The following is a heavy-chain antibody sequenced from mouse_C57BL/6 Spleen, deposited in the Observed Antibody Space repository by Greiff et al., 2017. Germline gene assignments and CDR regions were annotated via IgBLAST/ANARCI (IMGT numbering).Heavy chain of an antibody. J-gene: IGHJ1*03. V-gene: IGHV14-4*01. D-gene: IGHD1-1*01. CDR1: GFNIKDDY. Sequence: VQLQQSGAELVRPGASVKLSCTASGFNIKDDYMHWVKQRPEQGLEWIGWIDPENGDTEYASKFQGKATITADTSSNTAYLQLSSLTSEDTAVYYCTNYYGDRDWYFDVGGTGTTVTVSS. CDR2: IDPENGDT. CDR3: TNYYGDRDWYFDV.